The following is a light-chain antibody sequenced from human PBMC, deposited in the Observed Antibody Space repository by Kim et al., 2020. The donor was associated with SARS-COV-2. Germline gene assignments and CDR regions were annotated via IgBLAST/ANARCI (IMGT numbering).Light chain of an antibody. J-gene: IGKJ2*01. CDR3: QQFGTPPYT. CDR2: AAS. Sequence: SPGERATLPCRASQSIISKYLSWYQHKPGQPPRLLIYAASSRATGVPDRFSSSGSGTDFTLSITRLEPEDFAVYYCQQFGTPPYTFGQGTKVDIK. CDR1: QSIISKY. V-gene: IGKV3-20*01.